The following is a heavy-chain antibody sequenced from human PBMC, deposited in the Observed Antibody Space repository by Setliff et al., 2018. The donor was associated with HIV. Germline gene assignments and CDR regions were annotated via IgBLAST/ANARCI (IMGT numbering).Heavy chain of an antibody. CDR2: IYYSGST. V-gene: IGHV4-61*08. J-gene: IGHJ6*02. CDR1: GGSISSGDYY. D-gene: IGHD3-9*01. Sequence: SETLSLTCTVSGGSISSGDYYWSWIRQPPGKGLEWIGYIYYSGSTNYNPSLRSRVTISGDTSKNQVSLRLTSVTSADTALYYCARESQQYYDILTGFNYYYGMDVWGRGITVTVSS. CDR3: ARESQQYYDILTGFNYYYGMDV.